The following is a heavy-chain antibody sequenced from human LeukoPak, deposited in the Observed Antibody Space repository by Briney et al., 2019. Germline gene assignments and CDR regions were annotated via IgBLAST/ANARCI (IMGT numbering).Heavy chain of an antibody. D-gene: IGHD3-9*01. CDR2: IKQDGSEI. CDR1: GFTFNNHW. J-gene: IGHJ6*02. V-gene: IGHV3-7*04. CDR3: ARENYDILTYFGTGMDV. Sequence: GGSLRPSCAASGFTFNNHWMSWVRQAPGKGLEWVANIKQDGSEIYFVDSLKGRFTISRDNAKNSLYLQMNSLRAEDTAVYYCARENYDILTYFGTGMDVWGQGNTVTVSS.